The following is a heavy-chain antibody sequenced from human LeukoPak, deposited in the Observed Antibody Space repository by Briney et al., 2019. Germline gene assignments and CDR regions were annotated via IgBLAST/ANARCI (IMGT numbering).Heavy chain of an antibody. D-gene: IGHD3-22*01. J-gene: IGHJ2*01. CDR1: GITFTDHG. Sequence: PGGSLRLSCAASGITFTDHGLSWVRQAPGKGLEWVSSISVSGGVTLYADSVKGRFVISRDNSRSRVYLEMNRLRAEDTAVYYCAAWGSYYYESSSYDKSFNLWGRGTLVTVSS. V-gene: IGHV3-23*01. CDR3: AAWGSYYYESSSYDKSFNL. CDR2: ISVSGGVT.